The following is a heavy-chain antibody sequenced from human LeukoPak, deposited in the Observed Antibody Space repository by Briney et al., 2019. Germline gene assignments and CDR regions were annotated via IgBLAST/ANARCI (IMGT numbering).Heavy chain of an antibody. V-gene: IGHV3-23*01. D-gene: IGHD2-15*01. Sequence: GRSLRLSCAASGFTFSSSAMSWVRQAPGKGLEWVSAISNNGGYTYYADSVQGRFTISRDNSKGTLCLQMNSLRAEDTAVYYCAKQLGYCSDGSCYFPYWGQGTLVTVSS. CDR2: ISNNGGYT. CDR1: GFTFSSSA. J-gene: IGHJ4*02. CDR3: AKQLGYCSDGSCYFPY.